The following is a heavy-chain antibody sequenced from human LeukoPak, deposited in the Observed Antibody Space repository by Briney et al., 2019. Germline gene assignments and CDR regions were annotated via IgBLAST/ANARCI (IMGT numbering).Heavy chain of an antibody. D-gene: IGHD1-1*01. CDR1: GGSISSYY. CDR2: ISYSGST. CDR3: AREGTAGTNLNWFDP. Sequence: SETLSLTCTVSGGSISSYYWSWIRQPPGKGLEWIGYISYSGSTNFNPSLKSRVTISVDTSKYRFSLKLSSVTAADTAVYYCAREGTAGTNLNWFDPWGQGTLVTVSS. J-gene: IGHJ5*02. V-gene: IGHV4-59*01.